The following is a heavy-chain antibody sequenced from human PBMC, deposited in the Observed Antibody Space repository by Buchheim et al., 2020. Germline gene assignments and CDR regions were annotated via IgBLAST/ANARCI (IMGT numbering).Heavy chain of an antibody. V-gene: IGHV4-34*01. Sequence: QVQLQQWGAGLLKPSETLSLTCAVYGGSFSGYYWSWIRQPPGKGLEWIGYIYYSGSTYYNPSLKSRVTISVDTSKNQFSLKLSSVTAADTAVYYCARDMGRGHNYFDYWGQGTL. CDR2: IYYSGST. CDR1: GGSFSGYY. J-gene: IGHJ4*02. CDR3: ARDMGRGHNYFDY. D-gene: IGHD3-10*01.